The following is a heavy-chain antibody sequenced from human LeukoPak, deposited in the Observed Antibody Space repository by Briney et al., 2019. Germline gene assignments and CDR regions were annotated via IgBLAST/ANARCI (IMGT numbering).Heavy chain of an antibody. CDR2: INPNSGGT. D-gene: IGHD3-22*01. J-gene: IGHJ4*02. V-gene: IGHV1-2*02. CDR3: ARARSSGYYYLFDY. Sequence: GASVKVSCKGSGYIFNTYGINWVRQAPGQGLEWMGWINPNSGGTNYAQRFQGRVTMTRDTSISTAYMELSRLRSDDTAVYYCARARSSGYYYLFDYWGQGTLVTVSS. CDR1: GYIFNTYG.